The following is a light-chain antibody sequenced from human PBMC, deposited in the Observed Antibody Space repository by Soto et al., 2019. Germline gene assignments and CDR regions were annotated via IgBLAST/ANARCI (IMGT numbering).Light chain of an antibody. CDR2: ADN. J-gene: IGLJ1*01. CDR1: NSNIGTGFH. V-gene: IGLV1-40*01. Sequence: QSVLTQPPSVSGAPGQRVTISCTGTNSNIGTGFHVNWYQQLPGTAPRLLIYADNTRPSGVPDRFSGSKSGSTASLTVSGLQTEDEADYYCNSYVAGSNVFGTGTKVTVL. CDR3: NSYVAGSNV.